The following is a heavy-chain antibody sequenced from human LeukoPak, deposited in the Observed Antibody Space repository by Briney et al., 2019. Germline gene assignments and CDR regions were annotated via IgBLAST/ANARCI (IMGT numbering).Heavy chain of an antibody. CDR1: GGSITIYY. CDR2: IYISGST. V-gene: IGHV4-4*07. CDR3: ARGNYDSTGYYYMGDTLDI. D-gene: IGHD3-22*01. J-gene: IGHJ3*02. Sequence: SETLSLTCTVSGGSITIYYWNWIRQPAGKGLEWIGHIYISGSTNYNPSLKSRVTMSVDTSKNQFSLKVNSVTAADTAVYYCARGNYDSTGYYYMGDTLDIWGQGTMVTVSS.